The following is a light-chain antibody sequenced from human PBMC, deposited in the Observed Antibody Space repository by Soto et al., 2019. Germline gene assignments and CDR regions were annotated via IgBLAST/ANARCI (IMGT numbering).Light chain of an antibody. CDR2: DVS. Sequence: RMIKNTSSLSASTGDRVTITCRASQSISSWLAWYQQKPGKAPKLLIYDVSTLESGVPSRFSGSGSGTEFTLTITSLQPDGFATHYCQPYYVYSPCTFG. V-gene: IGKV1-5*01. CDR3: QPYYVYSPCT. CDR1: QSISSW. J-gene: IGKJ5*01.